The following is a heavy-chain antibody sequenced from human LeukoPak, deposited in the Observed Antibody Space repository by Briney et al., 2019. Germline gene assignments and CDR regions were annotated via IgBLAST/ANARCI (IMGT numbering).Heavy chain of an antibody. J-gene: IGHJ5*02. CDR3: AKDTRPHYDILTGPLNWFDP. V-gene: IGHV3-30*02. CDR2: IRYDGSNK. Sequence: PGGSLRLSCAASGFTFSSYGMHWVRQAPGKGLEWVAFIRYDGSNKYYADSVKGRFTISRDNSKNTLYLQMNSLRAEDTAVYYCAKDTRPHYDILTGPLNWFDPWGQGTLVTVSS. CDR1: GFTFSSYG. D-gene: IGHD3-9*01.